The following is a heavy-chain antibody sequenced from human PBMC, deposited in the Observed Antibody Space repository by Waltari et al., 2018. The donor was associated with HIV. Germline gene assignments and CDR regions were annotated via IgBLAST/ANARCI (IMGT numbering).Heavy chain of an antibody. J-gene: IGHJ4*02. CDR1: GFTFSDYH. V-gene: IGHV3-11*01. CDR2: ISATGKIV. Sequence: QVQLVEAGGGLVKLGESLRLSCAASGFTFSDYHMTWIRQAPGKGLEWVSFISATGKIVNYADPVKDRFSISRDNAKNLLFLQLSGLRTDDTAIYYCATSPLFGVVTITTPEYFFDFWGQGILVTVSS. D-gene: IGHD3-3*01. CDR3: ATSPLFGVVTITTPEYFFDF.